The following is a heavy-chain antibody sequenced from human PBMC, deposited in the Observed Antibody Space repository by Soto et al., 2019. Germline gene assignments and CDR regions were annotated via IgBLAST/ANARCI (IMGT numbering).Heavy chain of an antibody. CDR2: IYYSGNT. Sequence: SETLSLTCTVSGDSISSGGYYWSWIRQHPGKGLEWIGFIYYSGNTYYNPSLKTRVTISLGTSKNQFSLKLRSVTAADTAVYYCAKARAQYYDFWSGYPVDYWGQGTLVTVSS. CDR1: GDSISSGGYY. J-gene: IGHJ4*02. V-gene: IGHV4-31*03. CDR3: AKARAQYYDFWSGYPVDY. D-gene: IGHD3-3*01.